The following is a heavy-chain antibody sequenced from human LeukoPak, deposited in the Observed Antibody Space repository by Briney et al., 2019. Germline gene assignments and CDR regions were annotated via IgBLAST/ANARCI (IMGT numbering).Heavy chain of an antibody. D-gene: IGHD2-2*01. V-gene: IGHV1-2*02. J-gene: IGHJ6*03. CDR1: GFTLTDY. CDR3: ARADSVPAGDYHYWYMDV. CDR2: IKPNSGDT. Sequence: ASVTVSFTASGFTLTDYIHWVREDPRQGLQWMGWIKPNSGDTDYAQKFQGRVTMTRGTSISTVYMELSSLRSDDTAVYYCARADSVPAGDYHYWYMDVWGKGTTVTVSS.